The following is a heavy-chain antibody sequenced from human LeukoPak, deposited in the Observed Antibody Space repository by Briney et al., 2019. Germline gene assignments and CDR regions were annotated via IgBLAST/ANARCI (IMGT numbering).Heavy chain of an antibody. V-gene: IGHV4-34*01. CDR3: ARPLRSNYYGSGSYYIRSDFDI. CDR2: INHSGST. J-gene: IGHJ3*02. D-gene: IGHD3-10*01. CDR1: GGSFSGYY. Sequence: SETLSLTCAVYGGSFSGYYWSWIRQPPGKGLEWIGEINHSGSTNYNPSLKSRVTISVDTSKNQFSLKLSSVTAADTAVYYCARPLRSNYYGSGSYYIRSDFDIWGQGTMVTVSS.